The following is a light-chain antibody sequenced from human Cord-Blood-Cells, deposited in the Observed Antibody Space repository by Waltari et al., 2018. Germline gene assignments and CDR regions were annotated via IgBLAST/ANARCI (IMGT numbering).Light chain of an antibody. CDR3: CSYAGSSTWV. J-gene: IGLJ3*02. CDR2: EGS. CDR1: SSHVGRYNL. V-gene: IGLV2-23*01. Sequence: QSALTPPASVSASPGQPITLSCTGTSSHVGRYNLLSRYQQHPGKAPKLMIYEGSKRPSGVSNRFSGSKSGNTASLTISGLQAEDEADYYCCSYAGSSTWVFGGGTKLTVL.